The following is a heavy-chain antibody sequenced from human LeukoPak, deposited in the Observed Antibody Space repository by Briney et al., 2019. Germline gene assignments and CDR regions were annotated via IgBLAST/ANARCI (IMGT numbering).Heavy chain of an antibody. CDR2: IKSKTDGGTT. CDR3: TSRYCSSTSCYEFSDYFDY. CDR1: GFTFSNAW. V-gene: IGHV3-15*01. J-gene: IGHJ4*02. D-gene: IGHD2-2*01. Sequence: KAGGSLRLSCAASGFTFSNAWMSWVRQAPGKGLEWVGRIKSKTDGGTTDYAAPVKGRFTISRDDSKNTLYLQMNSLKTEDTAVYYCTSRYCSSTSCYEFSDYFDYWGQGTLVTVSS.